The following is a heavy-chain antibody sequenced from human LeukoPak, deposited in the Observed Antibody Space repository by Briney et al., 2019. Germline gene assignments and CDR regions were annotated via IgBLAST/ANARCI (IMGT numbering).Heavy chain of an antibody. V-gene: IGHV1-2*06. CDR2: INPNSGGT. Sequence: ASVKVSCKASGYTFTGYYMHWVRQAPGQGLEWMGRINPNSGGTNYAQKFQGRVTMTRDTSISTAYMELSRLRSDDTAVYYCARSYGDYGNHYYYMDVWGKGTTATVSS. CDR1: GYTFTGYY. CDR3: ARSYGDYGNHYYYMDV. D-gene: IGHD4-17*01. J-gene: IGHJ6*03.